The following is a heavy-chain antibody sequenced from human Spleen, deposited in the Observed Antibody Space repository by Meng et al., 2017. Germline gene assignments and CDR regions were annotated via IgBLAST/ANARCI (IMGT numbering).Heavy chain of an antibody. V-gene: IGHV4-34*01. Sequence: SETLSLTCAVYGGSFSGYYWSWIRQPPGKGLEWIGEINHSGSTNYNPSLKSRVTISVDTSKNQFSLKLSSVTAADTAVYYCARGFYYDILTGYYPLHGYYYYYGMDVWGQGTTVTVSS. CDR1: GGSFSGYY. CDR2: INHSGST. CDR3: ARGFYYDILTGYYPLHGYYYYYGMDV. D-gene: IGHD3-9*01. J-gene: IGHJ6*02.